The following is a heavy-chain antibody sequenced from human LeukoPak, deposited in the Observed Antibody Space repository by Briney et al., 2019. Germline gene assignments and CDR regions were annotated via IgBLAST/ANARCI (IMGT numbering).Heavy chain of an antibody. CDR3: ARDAAARVRAFDI. D-gene: IGHD6-13*01. V-gene: IGHV1-2*02. CDR2: INPNSGGT. CDR1: GYTFTGYY. Sequence: VSVKVSCKASGYTFTGYYMHWVRQAPGQGLEWMGWINPNSGGTNYAQKFQGRDTMTRDTSISTAYMELSRLRSDDTAVYYCARDAAARVRAFDIWGQGTMVTVSS. J-gene: IGHJ3*02.